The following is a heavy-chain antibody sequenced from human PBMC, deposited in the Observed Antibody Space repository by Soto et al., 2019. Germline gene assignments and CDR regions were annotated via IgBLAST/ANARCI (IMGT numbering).Heavy chain of an antibody. CDR2: ISGSGGST. CDR3: VWFPTVTTGLDY. D-gene: IGHD4-17*01. Sequence: PGGSLRLSCAASGLTFSSYAMSWVRQAPGKGLEWVSAISGSGGSTYYADSVKGRFTISRDNSKNTLYLQMNSLRAEDTAVYYCVWFPTVTTGLDYWGQGTLVTVSS. CDR1: GLTFSSYA. V-gene: IGHV3-23*01. J-gene: IGHJ4*02.